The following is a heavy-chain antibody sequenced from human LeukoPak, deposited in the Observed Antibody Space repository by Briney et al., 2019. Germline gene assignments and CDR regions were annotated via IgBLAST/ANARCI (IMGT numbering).Heavy chain of an antibody. Sequence: PVKVSCKASGGTFSSYAISWVRQAPGQGLEWMGRIIPILGIANYAQKFQGRVTITADKSTSTAYMELSSLRSEDTAVYYCARVGPTTVTAYYYYYGMDVWGKGTTVTVSS. CDR2: IIPILGIA. J-gene: IGHJ6*04. CDR3: ARVGPTTVTAYYYYYGMDV. CDR1: GGTFSSYA. D-gene: IGHD4-17*01. V-gene: IGHV1-69*04.